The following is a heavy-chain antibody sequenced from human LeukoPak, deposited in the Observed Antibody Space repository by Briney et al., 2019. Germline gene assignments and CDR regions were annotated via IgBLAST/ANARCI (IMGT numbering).Heavy chain of an antibody. V-gene: IGHV4-34*01. D-gene: IGHD2-8*01. CDR2: INHSGST. CDR1: GGSFSGFY. Sequence: SETLSLTCSVYGGSFSGFYWNWIRQPLGKGLEWIGEINHSGSTHYSPSLKSRLSISVDPSKNQFSLKLSSVTAADTAVYYCARGGGYCTNNVCPPWFDPWGQGALVTVSS. J-gene: IGHJ5*02. CDR3: ARGGGYCTNNVCPPWFDP.